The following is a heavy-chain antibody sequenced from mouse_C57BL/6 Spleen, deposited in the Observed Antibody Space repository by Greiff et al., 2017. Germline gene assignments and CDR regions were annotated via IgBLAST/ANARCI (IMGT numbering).Heavy chain of an antibody. CDR2: IRNKANGYTT. D-gene: IGHD4-1*01. CDR1: GFTLTDYY. J-gene: IGHJ2*01. CDR3: ARWGTGTPYFVY. V-gene: IGHV7-3*01. Sequence: DVMLVESGGGLVQPGGSLSLSCAASGFTLTDYYMSWVRQPPGKALEWLGFIRNKANGYTTEYSASVKGRFTISRDISQSIFYLQMYALRAEYSATCSCARWGTGTPYFVYWGQGTTLSVSS.